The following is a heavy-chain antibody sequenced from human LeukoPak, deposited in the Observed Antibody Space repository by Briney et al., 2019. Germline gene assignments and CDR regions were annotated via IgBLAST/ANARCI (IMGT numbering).Heavy chain of an antibody. V-gene: IGHV4-59*01. CDR3: ARKSRRAAAAGTLYWYFDL. CDR1: GGSISSYY. D-gene: IGHD6-13*01. CDR2: IYYSGST. J-gene: IGHJ2*01. Sequence: SETLSLTCTVSGGSISSYYWSWIRQPPGKGLEWIGYIYYSGSTNYNPSLKSRVTISADTSKNQFSLKLSSVTAADTAVYYCARKSRRAAAAGTLYWYFDLWGRGTLVTVSS.